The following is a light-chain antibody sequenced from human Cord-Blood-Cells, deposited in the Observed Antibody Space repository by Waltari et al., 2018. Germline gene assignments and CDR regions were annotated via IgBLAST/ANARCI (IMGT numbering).Light chain of an antibody. CDR2: AAS. CDR1: QSISSY. CDR3: QQSYSTPWT. J-gene: IGKJ1*01. Sequence: DIQMTQSPSSLSASVGDRVTTTCPASQSISSYLNWYQQKPGKAPKLLIYAASSLQSGVPSRFSGSGSGTDFTLTISSLQPEDFATYYCQQSYSTPWTFGQGTKVEIK. V-gene: IGKV1-39*01.